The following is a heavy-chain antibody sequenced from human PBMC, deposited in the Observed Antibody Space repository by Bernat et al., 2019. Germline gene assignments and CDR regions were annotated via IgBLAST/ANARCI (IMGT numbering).Heavy chain of an antibody. CDR1: GFTFSSYW. CDR3: ARDRASEDRFDR. V-gene: IGHV3-74*01. J-gene: IGHJ5*02. Sequence: EVQLVESGGGLVQPGGSLRLSCAASGFTFSSYWMHSVRQSPGKGLVWVSRINSDGSSTSYADSVKGRFTISRDNAKNTLYLQMNSLRAEDTAVYYCARDRASEDRFDRWGQGTLVTVSS. CDR2: INSDGSST. D-gene: IGHD1-26*01.